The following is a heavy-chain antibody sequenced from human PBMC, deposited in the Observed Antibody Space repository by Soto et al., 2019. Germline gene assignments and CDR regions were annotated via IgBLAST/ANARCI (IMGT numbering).Heavy chain of an antibody. CDR2: ISYDGSNK. Sequence: QVQLVESGGGVVQPGRSLRLSCAASGFTFSSYAMHWVRQAPGKGLEWVAVISYDGSNKYYADSVKGRFTISRDNSKNTLYLQMNSLRAEDTAVYYCAREATMVRGIENYFAYWGQGTLVTVSS. D-gene: IGHD3-10*01. CDR3: AREATMVRGIENYFAY. J-gene: IGHJ4*02. V-gene: IGHV3-30-3*01. CDR1: GFTFSSYA.